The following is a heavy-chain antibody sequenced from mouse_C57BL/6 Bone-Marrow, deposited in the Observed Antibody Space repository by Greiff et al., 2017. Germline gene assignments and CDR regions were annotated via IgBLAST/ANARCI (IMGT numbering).Heavy chain of an antibody. CDR1: GYTFTSYW. Sequence: QVQLQQPGAELVKPGASVKLSCKASGYTFTSYWMHWVKQRPGQGLEWIGMIHPNSGSTNYNEKFKSKATLTVDKSSSTAYMQLRSLPSEDSAVYYCASPHYYVSSLYYYSMDYWGQGTSVTVSS. CDR2: IHPNSGST. CDR3: ASPHYYVSSLYYYSMDY. J-gene: IGHJ4*01. V-gene: IGHV1-64*01. D-gene: IGHD1-1*01.